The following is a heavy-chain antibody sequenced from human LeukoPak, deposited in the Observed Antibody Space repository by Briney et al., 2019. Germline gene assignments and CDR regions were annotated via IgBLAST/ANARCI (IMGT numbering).Heavy chain of an antibody. D-gene: IGHD1/OR15-1a*01. Sequence: GGSLRLSCAASGFTFDNYAMHWVRQAPGKGLEWVSGISCNSGSMSYADSVKGRFTISRDNAKNSLYLNMNRLRAEDTALYYSAKGPREQGAYFDYWGRGTLVTVSS. CDR1: GFTFDNYA. CDR3: AKGPREQGAYFDY. J-gene: IGHJ4*02. V-gene: IGHV3-9*01. CDR2: ISCNSGSM.